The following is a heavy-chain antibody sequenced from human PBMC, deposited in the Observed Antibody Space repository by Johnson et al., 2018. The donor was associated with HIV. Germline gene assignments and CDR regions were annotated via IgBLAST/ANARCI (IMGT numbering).Heavy chain of an antibody. D-gene: IGHD3-22*01. CDR1: GFTFSSYG. J-gene: IGHJ3*02. V-gene: IGHV3-30*02. CDR3: ANCGDDSRKDRPETHDAFDI. CDR2: IWYDGSNK. Sequence: VQLVESGGGVVQPGGSLRLSCAASGFTFSSYGMHWVRQAPGKGLEWVAVIWYDGSNKYYADSVKGRFTISRDNSKNTLYLQMNSLRAEDTAVYYCANCGDDSRKDRPETHDAFDIWGQGTMVTVSS.